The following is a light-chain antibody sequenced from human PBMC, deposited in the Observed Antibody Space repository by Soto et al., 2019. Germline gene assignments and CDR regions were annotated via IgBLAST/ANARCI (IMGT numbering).Light chain of an antibody. J-gene: IGKJ1*01. V-gene: IGKV1-39*01. CDR2: AAS. Sequence: DIQLTQTPSSLSASVGDRVTITFRASQGISSFLAWYQQKPGKAPKLLIYAASSLQSGVPSRFSGSGFGTDFTLTISSLQPEDFATYYCQQSYSTPTFGQGTKVDIK. CDR3: QQSYSTPT. CDR1: QGISSF.